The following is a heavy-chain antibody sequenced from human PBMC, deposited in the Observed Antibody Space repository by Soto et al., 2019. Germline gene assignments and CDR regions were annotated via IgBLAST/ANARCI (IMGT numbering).Heavy chain of an antibody. CDR1: GGSFGSSACY. Sequence: TRSLTCTVSGGSFGSSACYWGWIRRAPGKGLEWIGSINSSGSTFSNPSLKSRVTLSVDTSKNQFSLKLTSVTAADTALYYCSRRAPEGFDPWGQGTLVTVSS. CDR3: SRRAPEGFDP. J-gene: IGHJ5*02. CDR2: INSSGST. V-gene: IGHV4-39*01.